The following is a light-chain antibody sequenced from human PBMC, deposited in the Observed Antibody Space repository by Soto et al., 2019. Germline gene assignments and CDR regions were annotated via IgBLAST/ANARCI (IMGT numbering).Light chain of an antibody. V-gene: IGKV3-15*01. CDR2: RAS. J-gene: IGKJ5*01. Sequence: EMLMTQSPATLSVSPGERATLSCRASQNIGTNLAWYQQQPGQAPSLLIYRASTRAPGVPARFSGSGSGTEFTLAISSLQSEDFGVYYCQRQNGWPITFAQGTRLEIK. CDR1: QNIGTN. CDR3: QRQNGWPIT.